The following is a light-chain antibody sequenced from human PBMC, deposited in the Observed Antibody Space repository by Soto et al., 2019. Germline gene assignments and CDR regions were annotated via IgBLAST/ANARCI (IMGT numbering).Light chain of an antibody. J-gene: IGKJ1*01. V-gene: IGKV3-11*01. CDR1: QSVSSY. Sequence: VSTQVRGSQSLYPGERATLSCRASQSVSSYLAWDQQKPGQSPGLLIYDASNRATGIPARFSGRGSGTDFTLTISSLEAEDFAVYCWQQRIHWPTFGQGTKVDIK. CDR3: QQRIHWPT. CDR2: DAS.